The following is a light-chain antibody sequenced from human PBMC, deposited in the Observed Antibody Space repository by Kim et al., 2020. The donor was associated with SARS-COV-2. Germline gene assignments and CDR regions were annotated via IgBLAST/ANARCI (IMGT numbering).Light chain of an antibody. Sequence: QSVLTQPPSASGSRGQSVTISCTGTTSDVGSYNYVSWYKQHPGKAPRLIMYEVSKRPSGVPDRFSGSRSGNTASLIVSGLQAEDEAGYYCCSYAGSNTFVFGGGTQLTVL. CDR2: EVS. V-gene: IGLV2-8*01. CDR3: CSYAGSNTFV. J-gene: IGLJ7*01. CDR1: TSDVGSYNY.